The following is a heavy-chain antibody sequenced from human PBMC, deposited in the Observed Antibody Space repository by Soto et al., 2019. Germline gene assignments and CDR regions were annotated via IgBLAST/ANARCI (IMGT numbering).Heavy chain of an antibody. Sequence: SGGSLRLSCAASGFTFSSYGMHWVRQAPGKGLEWVAVISYDGSNKYYADSVKGRFTISRDNSKNTLYLQMNSLRAEDTAVYYCAKDVVVGATTGLGDYYYYYYGMDVWGQGTTVTVSS. D-gene: IGHD1-26*01. CDR3: AKDVVVGATTGLGDYYYYYYGMDV. V-gene: IGHV3-30*18. J-gene: IGHJ6*02. CDR1: GFTFSSYG. CDR2: ISYDGSNK.